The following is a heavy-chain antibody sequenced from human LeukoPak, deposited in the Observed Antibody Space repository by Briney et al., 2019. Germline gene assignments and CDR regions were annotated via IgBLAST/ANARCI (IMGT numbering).Heavy chain of an antibody. CDR2: IKEDGNEK. CDR3: ARVGIANTPDFDY. V-gene: IGHV3-7*04. D-gene: IGHD6-13*01. CDR1: GFTFSNYW. J-gene: IGHJ4*02. Sequence: QPGGSLRLSCAASGFTFSNYWMTWVRQAPGKGLEWVANIKEDGNEKYYVVSVRGRFTISRDNAKNSLYLQMNSLRAEDTAVYYCARVGIANTPDFDYWGQGTLVTVSS.